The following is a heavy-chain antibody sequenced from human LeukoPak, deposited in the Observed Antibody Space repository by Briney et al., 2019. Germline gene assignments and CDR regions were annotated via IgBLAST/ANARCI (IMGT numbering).Heavy chain of an antibody. CDR2: ISGSGGST. V-gene: IGHV3-23*01. Sequence: SGGSLRLSCTASGFTFSSYDMSWVRQAPGKGLEWVSAISGSGGSTYYADSVKGRFTISRDNSKNTLYLQMNSLSAEDTAVYYCAKEGTRAGYEVKELDYWGQGTLVTVSS. CDR1: GFTFSSYD. CDR3: AKEGTRAGYEVKELDY. J-gene: IGHJ4*02. D-gene: IGHD3-10*01.